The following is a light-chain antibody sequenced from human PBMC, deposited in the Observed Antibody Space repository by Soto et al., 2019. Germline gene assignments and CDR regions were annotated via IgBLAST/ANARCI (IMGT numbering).Light chain of an antibody. CDR1: SSNIGGNS. Sequence: QSVLTQPPSVSAAPGQKVTISCPGCSSNIGGNSVSWYQQLPGTAPKLLIYDDNKRPSGIPDRFSGSKSGTSATLGITGFQTGDEADYYCGSWDSSLSAYVFGTGTKV. CDR3: GSWDSSLSAYV. CDR2: DDN. V-gene: IGLV1-51*01. J-gene: IGLJ1*01.